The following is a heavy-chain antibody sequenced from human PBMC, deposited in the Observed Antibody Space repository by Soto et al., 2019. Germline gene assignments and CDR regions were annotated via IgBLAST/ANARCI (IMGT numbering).Heavy chain of an antibody. CDR3: ARRYKSAGWLEP. D-gene: IGHD1-1*01. CDR1: GYSFATYA. CDR2: INPATGNT. V-gene: IGHV1-3*01. Sequence: GPSVKVSCKASGYSFATYAIHWVRQAPGQGLEWMGWINPATGNTEYSDKFQDRVTFTRDTSATTAYMELRGLRSEDTAVYYCARRYKSAGWLEPRGKGTLVTVS. J-gene: IGHJ5*02.